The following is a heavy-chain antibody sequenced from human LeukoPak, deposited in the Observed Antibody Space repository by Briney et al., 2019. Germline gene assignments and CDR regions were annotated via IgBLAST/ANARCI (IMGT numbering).Heavy chain of an antibody. D-gene: IGHD5-18*01. CDR1: GFTFNYYA. Sequence: PGGSLRLSCAASGFTFNYYAMSWVRQAPGKGLEWVSGISDNEGRTYYTDSVKGRFTISRDKTKSTVVLQMHNLRADDTAVYFCARHDSFIPYWGQGALVTVSS. J-gene: IGHJ4*02. CDR3: ARHDSFIPY. CDR2: ISDNEGRT. V-gene: IGHV3-23*01.